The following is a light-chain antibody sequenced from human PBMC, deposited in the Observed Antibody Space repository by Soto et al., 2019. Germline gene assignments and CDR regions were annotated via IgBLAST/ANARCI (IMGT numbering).Light chain of an antibody. J-gene: IGKJ4*01. CDR1: QSVINY. V-gene: IGKV3-11*01. Sequence: EIVLTQSPATLSLSPGERATLSCRASQSVINYLAWYQQKPGQAPRLLIYYTSNRATGIPARFSGSGSGTDFTLFISSLEPEDFAVYYCQQRANWPLTFGGGTKVDIK. CDR2: YTS. CDR3: QQRANWPLT.